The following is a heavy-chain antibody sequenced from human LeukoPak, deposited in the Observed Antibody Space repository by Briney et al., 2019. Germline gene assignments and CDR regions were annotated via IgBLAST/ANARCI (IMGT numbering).Heavy chain of an antibody. CDR2: ISPSGADT. D-gene: IGHD5-24*01. Sequence: GGSLRLSCAASGFXFTNYAMNWVRQAPGKGLEWVSTISPSGADTYYADSVKGRFTISRDISKNTLYLQMNSLRAEDTAVYYCARRAYNWGAFDIWGQGTMVTVSS. CDR3: ARRAYNWGAFDI. J-gene: IGHJ3*02. CDR1: GFXFTNYA. V-gene: IGHV3-23*01.